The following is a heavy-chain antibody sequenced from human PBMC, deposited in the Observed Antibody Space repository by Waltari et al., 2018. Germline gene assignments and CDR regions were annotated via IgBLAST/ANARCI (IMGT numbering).Heavy chain of an antibody. D-gene: IGHD2-15*01. J-gene: IGHJ6*02. V-gene: IGHV1-8*02. CDR1: GSTFTSYD. CDR2: MNPNSGNT. CDR3: ASELGGYCSGGSCTPGMDV. Sequence: QVQLVQSGAEVKKPGASVKVSCKASGSTFTSYDINWVRQATGKGLEWMGWMNPNSGNTGYAQKFQGRVTMTRNTSISTAYMELSSLRSEDTAVYYCASELGGYCSGGSCTPGMDVWGQGTTVTVSS.